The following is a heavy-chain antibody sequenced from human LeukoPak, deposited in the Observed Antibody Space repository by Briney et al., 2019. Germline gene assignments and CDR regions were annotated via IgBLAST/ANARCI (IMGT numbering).Heavy chain of an antibody. J-gene: IGHJ4*02. Sequence: RSGGSLRLSCAASGFTVSSNYMSWVRQAPRKGLEWVSVIYSGGSTYYADSVKGRFTISRDNSKNTLYLQMNSLRAEDTAVYYCARALDEGARFDYWGQGTLVTVSS. CDR3: ARALDEGARFDY. CDR2: IYSGGST. V-gene: IGHV3-53*05. CDR1: GFTVSSNY.